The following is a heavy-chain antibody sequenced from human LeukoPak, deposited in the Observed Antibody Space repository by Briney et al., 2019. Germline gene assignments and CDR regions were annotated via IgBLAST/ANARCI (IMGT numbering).Heavy chain of an antibody. D-gene: IGHD6-19*01. Sequence: GGSLRLSCAASGFTFSSYAMSWVRQAPGKGLEGVSAISGSGGSTYYADSVKGRFTISSDNSKNTLYLQMNSLRAEDTAVYYCAKEGSGWPYYFDYWGQGTLVTVSS. CDR3: AKEGSGWPYYFDY. CDR1: GFTFSSYA. CDR2: ISGSGGST. V-gene: IGHV3-23*01. J-gene: IGHJ4*02.